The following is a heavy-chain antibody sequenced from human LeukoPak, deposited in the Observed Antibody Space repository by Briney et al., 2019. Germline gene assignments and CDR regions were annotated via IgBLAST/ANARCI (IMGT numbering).Heavy chain of an antibody. CDR3: ARDQRRSGWYYFDY. V-gene: IGHV4-4*07. D-gene: IGHD6-19*01. CDR1: GGSISSYY. J-gene: IGHJ4*02. CDR2: IYTSGST. Sequence: PSETLSLTCTVSGGSISSYYWSWIRQPAGKGLEWIGRIYTSGSTNYNPSLKSRVTMSVDTSKNQFSPKLSSVTAADTAVYYCARDQRRSGWYYFDYWGQGTLVTVSS.